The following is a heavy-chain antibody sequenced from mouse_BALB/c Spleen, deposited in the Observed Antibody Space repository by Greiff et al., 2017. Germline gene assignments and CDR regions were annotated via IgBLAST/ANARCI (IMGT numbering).Heavy chain of an antibody. CDR1: GFTFSSYG. J-gene: IGHJ4*01. CDR2: INSNGGST. Sequence: EVNVVESGGGLVQPGGSLKLSCAASGFTFSSYGMSWVRQTPDKRLELVATINSNGGSTYYPDSVKGRFTISRDNAKNTLYLQMSSLKSEDTAMYYCARDRTDYAMDYWGQGTSVTVSS. CDR3: ARDRTDYAMDY. V-gene: IGHV5-6-3*01.